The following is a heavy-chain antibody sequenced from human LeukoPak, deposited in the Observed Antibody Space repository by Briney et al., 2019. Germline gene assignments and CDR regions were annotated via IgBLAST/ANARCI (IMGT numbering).Heavy chain of an antibody. CDR3: ARGVTIFGVVMSDAFDI. Sequence: GASVKVACKSSGDTFTGYYMHWVRQAPGQGLGWMGWINLNSGGTNYAQKFQGRVFMSRDTSITTAYMELSWLRSDDTALYYCARGVTIFGVVMSDAFDIWGQGTMVTVSS. J-gene: IGHJ3*02. CDR1: GDTFTGYY. D-gene: IGHD3-3*01. CDR2: INLNSGGT. V-gene: IGHV1-2*02.